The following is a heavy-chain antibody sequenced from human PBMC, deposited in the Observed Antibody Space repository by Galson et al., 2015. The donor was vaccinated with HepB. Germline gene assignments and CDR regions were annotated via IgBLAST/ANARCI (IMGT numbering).Heavy chain of an antibody. Sequence: CAISGDSVSSNSAAWNWIRQSPSRGLEWLGRTYYRSKWYNDYAVSVKSRITINPDTSKNQFSLQLNSVTPEDTAVYYCARVALDSSWYPSWFDPWGQGTLVTVSS. V-gene: IGHV6-1*01. CDR2: TYYRSKWYN. CDR1: GDSVSSNSAA. CDR3: ARVALDSSWYPSWFDP. J-gene: IGHJ5*02. D-gene: IGHD6-13*01.